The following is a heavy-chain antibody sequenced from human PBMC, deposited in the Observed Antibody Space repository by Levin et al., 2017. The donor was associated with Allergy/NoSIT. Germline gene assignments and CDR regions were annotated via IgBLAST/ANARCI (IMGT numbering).Heavy chain of an antibody. CDR3: ARVSLTQNYYYYYYMDV. CDR2: IYPGDSDT. D-gene: IGHD1-14*01. V-gene: IGHV5-51*01. J-gene: IGHJ6*03. Sequence: LGESLKISCKGSGYSFTSYWIGWVRQMPGKGLEWMGIIYPGDSDTRYSPSFQGQVTISADKSISTAYLQWSSLKASDTAMYYCARVSLTQNYYYYYYMDVWGKGTTVTVSS. CDR1: GYSFTSYW.